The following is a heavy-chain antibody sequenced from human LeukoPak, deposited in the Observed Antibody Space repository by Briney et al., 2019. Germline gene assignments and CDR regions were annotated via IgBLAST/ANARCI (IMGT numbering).Heavy chain of an antibody. J-gene: IGHJ4*02. CDR2: ISANNNNT. V-gene: IGHV1-18*01. CDR1: GYSFTTYG. D-gene: IGHD2-2*01. CDR3: ARALYHTFDY. Sequence: ASVKVSCKASGYSFTTYGISWVRQAPGQGLEWMGWISANNNNTDNVQKLQGRVTMTTDTATSTAYMELRSLRSDDTAVYYCARALYHTFDYWGQGTLVTVSS.